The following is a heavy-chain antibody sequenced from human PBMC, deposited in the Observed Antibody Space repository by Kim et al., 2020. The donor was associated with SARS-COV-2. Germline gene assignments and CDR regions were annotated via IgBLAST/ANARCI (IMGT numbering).Heavy chain of an antibody. CDR1: GFTFSSYG. J-gene: IGHJ1*01. CDR3: ANSAIVVVPAASGSGPFQH. V-gene: IGHV3-33*06. CDR2: IWYDGSNK. Sequence: GGSLRLSCAASGFTFSSYGMHWVRQAPGKGLEWVAVIWYDGSNKYYADSVKGRFTISRDNSKNTLYLQMNSLRAEDTAVYYCANSAIVVVPAASGSGPFQHWGQGTLVTVSS. D-gene: IGHD2-2*01.